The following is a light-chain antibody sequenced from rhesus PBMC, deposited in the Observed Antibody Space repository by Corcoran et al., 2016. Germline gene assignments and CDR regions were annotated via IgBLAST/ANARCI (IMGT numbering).Light chain of an antibody. CDR1: QNIYST. Sequence: DIQMTQSPSALSASVGDRVTISCRASQNIYSTLAWYQQKPGKAPKLLIYAASNLQPGIPPRFSGSGSGTDFTLTINSLQPRDSATYYCQHYYDNPYIFGQGTRVEI. V-gene: IGKV1S12*01. J-gene: IGKJ2*01. CDR3: QHYYDNPYI. CDR2: AAS.